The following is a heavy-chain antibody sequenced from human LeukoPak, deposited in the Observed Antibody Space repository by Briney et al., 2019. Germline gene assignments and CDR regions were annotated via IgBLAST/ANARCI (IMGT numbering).Heavy chain of an antibody. CDR1: GYTFTAFG. Sequence: ASVKVSCTASGYTFTAFGVSWVRQAPGQGLEWMGWINPYNDNTDYAQTFQGRVSMTTDTATSTVYMELRSLISDDTAVYYCARGASSGSYYHNWGQGTLVTVSS. V-gene: IGHV1-18*01. D-gene: IGHD1-26*01. CDR3: ARGASSGSYYHN. CDR2: INPYNDNT. J-gene: IGHJ4*02.